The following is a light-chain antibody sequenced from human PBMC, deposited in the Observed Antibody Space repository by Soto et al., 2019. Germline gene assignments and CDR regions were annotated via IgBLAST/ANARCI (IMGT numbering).Light chain of an antibody. J-gene: IGLJ2*01. CDR2: DVS. CDR3: TSYTSSDTQI. CDR1: SSDVGGYNY. Sequence: QCALTQPASVSGSPGQSITISCTGTSSDVGGYNYVSWYQQYPGKAPKLMIFDVSSRPSGVSNRFSGSKSGNTASLTISGLQAEDEADYYCTSYTSSDTQILGGGTKVTVL. V-gene: IGLV2-14*01.